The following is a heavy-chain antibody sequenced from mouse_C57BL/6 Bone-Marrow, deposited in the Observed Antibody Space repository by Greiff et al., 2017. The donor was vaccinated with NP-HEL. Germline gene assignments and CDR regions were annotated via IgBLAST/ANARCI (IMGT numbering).Heavy chain of an antibody. J-gene: IGHJ1*03. V-gene: IGHV1-26*01. CDR1: GYTFTDYY. D-gene: IGHD1-1*02. Sequence: EVQLQQSGPELVKPGASVKISCKASGYTFTDYYMNWVKQSHGKSLEWIGDINPNNGGTSYNQKFKGKATLTVDKSSSTAYMELRSLTSEDSAVXYCARGWSNFDVWGTGTTVTVSS. CDR3: ARGWSNFDV. CDR2: INPNNGGT.